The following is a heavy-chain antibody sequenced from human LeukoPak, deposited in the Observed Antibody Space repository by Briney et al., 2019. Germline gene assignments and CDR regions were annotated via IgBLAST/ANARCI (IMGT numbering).Heavy chain of an antibody. J-gene: IGHJ4*02. CDR2: IKEDGSEK. CDR3: ASAPTDYVETSWYYFDY. Sequence: GGSLRLSCADSGFTFSGYWMSWVRQAPGKGLEWVANIKEDGSEKYYVDSVKGRFTISRDNARNSLFLLMNSLRAEDTAVYYCASAPTDYVETSWYYFDYWGQGTLVTVSS. D-gene: IGHD4-17*01. V-gene: IGHV3-7*01. CDR1: GFTFSGYW.